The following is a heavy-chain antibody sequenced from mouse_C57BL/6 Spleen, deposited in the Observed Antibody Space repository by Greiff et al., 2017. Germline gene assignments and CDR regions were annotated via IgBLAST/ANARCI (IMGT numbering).Heavy chain of an antibody. V-gene: IGHV1-52*01. J-gene: IGHJ3*01. CDR2: IDPSDSET. CDR3: TRTYYSNLFAY. Sequence: QVQLQQPGAELVRPGSSVKLSCKASGYTFTSYWMHWVQQRPIQGLEWIGNIDPSDSETHYNQKFKDKATLTVDKSSSTAYMQLSSLTSEDSAVYYCTRTYYSNLFAYWGQGTLVTVSA. D-gene: IGHD2-5*01. CDR1: GYTFTSYW.